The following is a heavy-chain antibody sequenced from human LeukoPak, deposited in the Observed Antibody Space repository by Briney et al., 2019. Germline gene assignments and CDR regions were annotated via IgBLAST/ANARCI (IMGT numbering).Heavy chain of an antibody. V-gene: IGHV3-21*01. CDR3: ARDWGTRIQLWYY. CDR2: ISSSSSYI. D-gene: IGHD5-18*01. J-gene: IGHJ4*02. Sequence: GGSLRLSCAASGFTFSSYSMNWVRQAPGKGLEWVSSISSSSSYIYYADSVKGRFTISRDNAKNSLYLQMNSLRAEDTAVYYCARDWGTRIQLWYYWGQGTLVTVSS. CDR1: GFTFSSYS.